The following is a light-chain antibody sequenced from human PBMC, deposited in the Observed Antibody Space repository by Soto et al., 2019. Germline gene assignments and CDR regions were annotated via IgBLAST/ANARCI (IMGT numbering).Light chain of an antibody. CDR2: YDS. J-gene: IGLJ7*01. CDR1: NIGSKS. CDR3: QVWDSSSDHAV. Sequence: SYELTQPPSVSVAPGKTARITWGGNNIGSKSVHWYQQKPGQAPVLVIYYDSDRPSGIPERFSGSNSGNTATLTLSRVEAGDEDEYYCQVWDSSSDHAVFGGGTQLTVL. V-gene: IGLV3-21*04.